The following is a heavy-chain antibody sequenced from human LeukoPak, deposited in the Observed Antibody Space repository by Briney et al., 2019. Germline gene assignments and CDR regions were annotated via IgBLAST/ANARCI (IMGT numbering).Heavy chain of an antibody. CDR2: IHASGNT. CDR3: ARDLGYGYYFYYYLDV. D-gene: IGHD5-18*01. CDR1: GGSISSYC. V-gene: IGHV4-61*02. Sequence: SQTLSLTCTVSGGSISSYCWTWIRQPAGKGLEYLGRIHASGNTYYNPSLNSRVAISIDTSKNQFSLKVSSVAAADTAVYYCARDLGYGYYFYYYLDVWGKGTTVTVSS. J-gene: IGHJ6*03.